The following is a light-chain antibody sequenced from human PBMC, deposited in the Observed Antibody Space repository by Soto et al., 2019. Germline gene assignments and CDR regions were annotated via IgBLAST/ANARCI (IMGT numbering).Light chain of an antibody. CDR2: EVS. CDR3: SSYTSRGTVI. Sequence: QSALTQPASVSGSPGQSITISCTGTRSDVGGYAYVSWYQQHPGEVPRLIIYEVSTRPSGVSNRFSGSKSGNTASLSISGLQAEDESDYYCSSYTSRGTVIFGGGTQLTVL. CDR1: RSDVGGYAY. J-gene: IGLJ7*01. V-gene: IGLV2-14*01.